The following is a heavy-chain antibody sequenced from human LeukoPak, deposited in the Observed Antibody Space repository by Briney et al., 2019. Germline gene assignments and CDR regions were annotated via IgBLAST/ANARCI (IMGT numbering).Heavy chain of an antibody. V-gene: IGHV4-59*08. CDR1: GDSISSYD. Sequence: PSETLPLTCTVPGDSISSYDWSWIRQPPGKGLEWIGYIYYSGSTNYNPSLKSRVTISVDTSKNQFSLKLSSVTAADTAVYYCARQGPYAFFDYWGQGTLVTVSS. CDR3: ARQGPYAFFDY. CDR2: IYYSGST. J-gene: IGHJ4*02. D-gene: IGHD3-16*01.